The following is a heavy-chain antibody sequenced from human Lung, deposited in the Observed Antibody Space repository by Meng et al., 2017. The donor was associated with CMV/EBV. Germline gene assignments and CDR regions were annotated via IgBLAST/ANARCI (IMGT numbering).Heavy chain of an antibody. D-gene: IGHD1-26*01. CDR3: ARVEVGITSGDY. CDR2: INAYNGDT. Sequence: QAQLVEYGGEVKKEGASVNVSFKASGYTFTNYGITWVRQAPGQGLEWMRWINAYNGDTNYAQTLQGRVTMTTDTSTSTAYVELRSLRSEDTAVYYCARVEVGITSGDYWGQGTLVTVSS. CDR1: GYTFTNYG. V-gene: IGHV1-18*01. J-gene: IGHJ4*02.